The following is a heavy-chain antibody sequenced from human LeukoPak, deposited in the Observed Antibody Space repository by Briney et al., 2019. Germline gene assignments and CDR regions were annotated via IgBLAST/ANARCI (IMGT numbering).Heavy chain of an antibody. Sequence: KPSETLSLTCTVSGDSISGYYWSWIRQPAGKGLEWIGRISTSGSTNYNPSLKSRVTMSVDTSKNQVSLNLTSVTVADTAVYYCAREGGSYRFLDNWGQGTLVTVSS. CDR1: GDSISGYY. CDR2: ISTSGST. V-gene: IGHV4-4*07. D-gene: IGHD1-26*01. CDR3: AREGGSYRFLDN. J-gene: IGHJ4*02.